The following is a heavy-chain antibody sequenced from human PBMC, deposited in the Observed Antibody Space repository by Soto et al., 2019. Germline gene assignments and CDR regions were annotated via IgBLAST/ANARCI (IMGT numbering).Heavy chain of an antibody. D-gene: IGHD2-15*01. V-gene: IGHV3-9*01. CDR2: ISWNSGSI. J-gene: IGHJ1*01. Sequence: EVQLVESGGGLVQPGRSLRLSCAASGFTFDDYAMHWVRQAPGKGLEWVSGISWNSGSIDYADSVKGRFSISRDNAKNSLHLQMNSLRAEDTALYYCAKDLNAVAATFQHWGQGTLVTVSS. CDR1: GFTFDDYA. CDR3: AKDLNAVAATFQH.